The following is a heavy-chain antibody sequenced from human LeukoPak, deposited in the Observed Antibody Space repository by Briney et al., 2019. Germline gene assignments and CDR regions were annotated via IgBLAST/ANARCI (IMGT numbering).Heavy chain of an antibody. V-gene: IGHV1-18*01. Sequence: ASVKVSCKASGYTFTSYGLSWVRQAPGQGLEWMGWISTYNGNTNYAQKLQGRVTMTTDTSTSTAYMEVRSLRSDDTAVYYCARIGVDCSGSSRSYHYWGQGTLVTVSS. J-gene: IGHJ4*02. CDR1: GYTFTSYG. CDR2: ISTYNGNT. D-gene: IGHD2-2*01. CDR3: ARIGVDCSGSSRSYHY.